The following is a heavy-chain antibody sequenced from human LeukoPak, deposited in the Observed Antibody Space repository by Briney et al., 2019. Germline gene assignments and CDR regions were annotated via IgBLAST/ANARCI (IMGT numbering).Heavy chain of an antibody. CDR1: GFTFSNYA. CDR3: AREDYWVASGWPLGWFDP. CDR2: ISGSGGST. D-gene: IGHD6-19*01. V-gene: IGHV3-23*01. Sequence: PGGSLRLSCGASGFTFSNYAMSWVRQAPGKGLEWVSSISGSGGSTYYADSVKGRFTISRDNSKNTLYLQMNSLRAEDTAVYYCAREDYWVASGWPLGWFDPWGQGTLVTVSS. J-gene: IGHJ5*02.